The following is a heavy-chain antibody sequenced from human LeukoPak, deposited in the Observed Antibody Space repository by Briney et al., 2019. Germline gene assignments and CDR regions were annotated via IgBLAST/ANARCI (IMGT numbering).Heavy chain of an antibody. J-gene: IGHJ4*02. CDR3: AKVLYGGNFPY. CDR1: GFTFSNAW. CDR2: IKSKTDGGTT. D-gene: IGHD4-23*01. Sequence: GGSLRLSCAATGFTFSNAWMSWVRQAPGKGLEWVGRIKSKTDGGTTDYAAPVKGRFTISRDDSKNTLYLQMNSLKTEDTAVYYCAKVLYGGNFPYWGQGTLVTVSS. V-gene: IGHV3-15*01.